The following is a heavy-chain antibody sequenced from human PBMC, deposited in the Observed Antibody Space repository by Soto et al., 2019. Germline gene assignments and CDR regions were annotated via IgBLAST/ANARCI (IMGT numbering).Heavy chain of an antibody. J-gene: IGHJ5*02. CDR2: ISSSSSYI. D-gene: IGHD1-7*01. CDR1: GFTFSSYS. CDR3: ARGDPTGTTLWFDP. V-gene: IGHV3-21*01. Sequence: GGSLRLSCAASGFTFSSYSMNWVRQAPGKGLEWVSSISSSSSYIYYADSVKGRFTISRDNAKNSLYLQMNSLRAEDTAVYYCARGDPTGTTLWFDPWGQGTLVTVSS.